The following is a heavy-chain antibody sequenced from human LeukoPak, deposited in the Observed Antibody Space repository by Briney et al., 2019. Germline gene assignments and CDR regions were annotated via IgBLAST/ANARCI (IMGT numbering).Heavy chain of an antibody. D-gene: IGHD3-16*01. V-gene: IGHV4-61*01. J-gene: IGHJ4*02. CDR2: IYYSGST. CDR1: GGSVSSGSHF. CDR3: AGRHDWGIDY. Sequence: SETLSLTCTVSGGSVSSGSHFWSWIRQPPGKGLEWIGYIYYSGSTNYNPSLKSRVTISVDTSKNQFSLKLSSVTAADTAVYYCAGRHDWGIDYWGQGTLVTVSS.